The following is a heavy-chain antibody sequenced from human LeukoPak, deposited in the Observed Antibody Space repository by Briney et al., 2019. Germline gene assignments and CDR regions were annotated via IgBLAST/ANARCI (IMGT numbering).Heavy chain of an antibody. D-gene: IGHD3-10*01. CDR3: AKVPGGLWFGELLTKGRDYYYYMDV. CDR2: ISYDGSNK. Sequence: AGGSLRLSYAASGFTFSSYGMHWVRQAPGKGLEWVAVISYDGSNKYYADSVKGRFTISRDNSKNTLYLQMNSLRAEDTAVYYCAKVPGGLWFGELLTKGRDYYYYMDVWGKGTTVTVSS. CDR1: GFTFSSYG. J-gene: IGHJ6*03. V-gene: IGHV3-30*18.